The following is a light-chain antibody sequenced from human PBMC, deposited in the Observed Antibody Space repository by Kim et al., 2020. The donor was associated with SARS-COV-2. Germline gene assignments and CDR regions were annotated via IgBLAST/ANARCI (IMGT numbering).Light chain of an antibody. Sequence: QIVSISCSGGTSNIETNSVNWYQQLPRAAPKLLIHTNNQRPSGVPDRFSGSRFGTSASLTISGLQSEDEADYFCEAWEDSPDGYVVFGGGTKLTVL. J-gene: IGLJ2*01. CDR2: TNN. V-gene: IGLV1-44*01. CDR1: TSNIETNS. CDR3: EAWEDSPDGYVV.